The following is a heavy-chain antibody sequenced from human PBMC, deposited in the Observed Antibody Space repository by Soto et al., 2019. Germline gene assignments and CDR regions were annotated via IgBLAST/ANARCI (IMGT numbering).Heavy chain of an antibody. CDR3: AKVRVTMVRGVYTSYYFDY. Sequence: GGSLRLSCAASGFTFSSYAMSWVRQAPGKGLEWVSAISGSGGSTYYADSVKGRFTISRDNSKNMLYLQMNSLRAEDTAVYYCAKVRVTMVRGVYTSYYFDYWGQGTLVTVSS. V-gene: IGHV3-23*01. CDR2: ISGSGGST. CDR1: GFTFSSYA. D-gene: IGHD3-10*01. J-gene: IGHJ4*02.